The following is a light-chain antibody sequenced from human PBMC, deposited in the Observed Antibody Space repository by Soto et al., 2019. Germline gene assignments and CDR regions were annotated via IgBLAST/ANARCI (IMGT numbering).Light chain of an antibody. V-gene: IGKV3D-15*01. CDR3: QQYNSWPLT. J-gene: IGKJ4*01. CDR2: DIF. Sequence: EVVLTQSPGTLSLSRGERATLSCRASERIYSAYLGWYQQKPGQAPRLVIYDIFTRATGVPTRISGSGSGTEFTLTISSLQSEDFAVYYCQQYNSWPLTFGGGTKVDIK. CDR1: ERIYSAY.